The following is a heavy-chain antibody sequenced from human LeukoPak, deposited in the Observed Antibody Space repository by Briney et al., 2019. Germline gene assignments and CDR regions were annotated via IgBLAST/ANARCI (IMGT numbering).Heavy chain of an antibody. V-gene: IGHV4-39*01. CDR3: ARGSRCYDILTGYYGRWYFDY. D-gene: IGHD3-9*01. CDR1: GGSISSSSYY. CDR2: IYYSGST. J-gene: IGHJ4*02. Sequence: SETLSLTCTVSGGSISSSSYYWGWIRQPPGKGLEWIGSIYYSGSTYYNPSLKSRVTISVDTSKNQFSLKLSSVTAADTAVYYCARGSRCYDILTGYYGRWYFDYWGQGTLVTVSS.